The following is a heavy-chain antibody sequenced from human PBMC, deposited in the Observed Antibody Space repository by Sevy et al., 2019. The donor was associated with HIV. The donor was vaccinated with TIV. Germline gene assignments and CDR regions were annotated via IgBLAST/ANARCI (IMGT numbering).Heavy chain of an antibody. D-gene: IGHD6-13*01. V-gene: IGHV3-7*01. CDR2: IKQDGSEK. CDR1: GFTFSSYW. Sequence: GGSVRLSCAASGFTFSSYWMSWVRQAPGKGLEWVANIKQDGSEKYYVDSVKGRFTISRDNAKNSLYLQMNSLRAEDTAVYYCARGGISIAAAAAYWGQGTLVTVSS. J-gene: IGHJ4*02. CDR3: ARGGISIAAAAAY.